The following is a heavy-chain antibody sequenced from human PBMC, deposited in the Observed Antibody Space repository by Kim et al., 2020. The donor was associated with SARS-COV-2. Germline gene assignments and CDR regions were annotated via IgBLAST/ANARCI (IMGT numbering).Heavy chain of an antibody. CDR1: GYSFSSFD. Sequence: ASVKVSCEASGYSFSSFDIYWVRQAPGQGLEWIVWINAGNGNTQYSQKFQGRVTFSRDTSATTAYMEMRSLKSDDTALYYCARAAFGKYHFDYWGQGTLVTVSS. J-gene: IGHJ4*02. CDR3: ARAAFGKYHFDY. CDR2: INAGNGNT. D-gene: IGHD3-16*01. V-gene: IGHV1-3*01.